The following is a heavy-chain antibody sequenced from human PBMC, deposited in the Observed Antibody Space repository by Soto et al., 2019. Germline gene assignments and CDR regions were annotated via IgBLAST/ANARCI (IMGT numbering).Heavy chain of an antibody. CDR1: GASIGTYY. Sequence: SETLSLTCTVSGASIGTYYWTWVRQAPGKGLEWIGYLYYSGNTNYNPSLKRRVTMSVDTSKNHFYLTLTSATAADTAVYFCARGGSEGGLDVWGQGTTVTV. J-gene: IGHJ6*01. CDR3: ARGGSEGGLDV. D-gene: IGHD3-10*01. V-gene: IGHV4-59*01. CDR2: LYYSGNT.